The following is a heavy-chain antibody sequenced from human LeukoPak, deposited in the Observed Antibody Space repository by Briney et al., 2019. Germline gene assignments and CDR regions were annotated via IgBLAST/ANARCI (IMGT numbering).Heavy chain of an antibody. V-gene: IGHV3-30-3*01. Sequence: GRSLRLSCAASGFTFSSYAMHWVRQAPGKGLEWVAVISYDGSNKYYADSVKGRFTISRDNSKNTLYLQMNSLRAEDTAVYYCAKAEDPPGAFDIWGQGTMVTVSS. CDR1: GFTFSSYA. CDR2: ISYDGSNK. J-gene: IGHJ3*02. D-gene: IGHD2-15*01. CDR3: AKAEDPPGAFDI.